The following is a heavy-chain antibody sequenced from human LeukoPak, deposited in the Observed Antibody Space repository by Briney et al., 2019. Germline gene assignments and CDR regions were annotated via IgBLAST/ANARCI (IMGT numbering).Heavy chain of an antibody. D-gene: IGHD3-22*01. CDR1: GFTFDDYA. CDR3: AANYDSSGYYHNWFDP. J-gene: IGHJ5*02. CDR2: ISWNSGSI. V-gene: IGHV3-9*01. Sequence: QTGGSLRLSCAASGFTFDDYAMHWVRQAPGKGLEWVSGISWNSGSIGYADSVKGRFTISRDNAKNSLYLQMNSLRAEDTALYYCAANYDSSGYYHNWFDPWGQGTPVTVSS.